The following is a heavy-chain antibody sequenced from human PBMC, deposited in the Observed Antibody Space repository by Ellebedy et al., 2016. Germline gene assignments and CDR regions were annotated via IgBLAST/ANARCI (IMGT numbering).Heavy chain of an antibody. CDR3: ARDDGGVALTSVAS. CDR2: INVPGDSM. J-gene: IGHJ5*01. D-gene: IGHD2-21*02. Sequence: GESLKISCAASGFTFNNYVMGWVRQAPGKGLEWFSTINVPGDSMYYAESVKGRFTVSRDNSKNTLDLQMNSLRVGDTAVYYCARDDGGVALTSVASWGQGTLVTVSS. V-gene: IGHV3-23*01. CDR1: GFTFNNYV.